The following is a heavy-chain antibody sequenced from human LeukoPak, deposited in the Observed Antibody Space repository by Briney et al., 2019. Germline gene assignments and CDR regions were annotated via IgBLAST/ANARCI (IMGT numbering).Heavy chain of an antibody. V-gene: IGHV3-23*01. J-gene: IGHJ4*02. CDR1: GFTFSNYA. CDR3: AKAHSISWPYAFDS. D-gene: IGHD6-13*01. CDR2: ISGNGGRT. Sequence: GSLRLSCAASGFTFSNYAMAWVRPAPGKGLEWVSAISGNGGRTYSADSVQGRFTISRDNSKNMVYLQMDNLRAEDSAMYYCAKAHSISWPYAFDSWGQGTLVTVSS.